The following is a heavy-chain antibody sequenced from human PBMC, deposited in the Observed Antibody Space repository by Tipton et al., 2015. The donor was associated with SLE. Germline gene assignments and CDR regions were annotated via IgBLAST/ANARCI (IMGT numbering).Heavy chain of an antibody. CDR3: ARPYSSTWKGAFHI. V-gene: IGHV4-38-2*02. CDR1: GYSISSGYY. J-gene: IGHJ3*02. D-gene: IGHD6-13*01. Sequence: TLSLTCTVSGYSISSGYYWGWIRQPPGKGLEWIGSIYKSESTYYNTALKSRVTISVDTSKNQFSLKLSSVTAADTAVYYCARPYSSTWKGAFHIWGQGTMVTVSS. CDR2: IYKSEST.